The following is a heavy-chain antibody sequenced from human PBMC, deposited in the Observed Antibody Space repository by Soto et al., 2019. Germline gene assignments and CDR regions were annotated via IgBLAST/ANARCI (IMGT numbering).Heavy chain of an antibody. CDR3: ITPRAGTINAFDI. CDR2: IYYSGST. Sequence: SETLSLTCTVSGGSISGYYWSWIRQPPGKGLEWIGYIYYSGSTNYNPSLESRVTISVDTSKNQFSLKLSSVTAADTAVYYCITPRAGTINAFDIWGQGTMVTVSS. CDR1: GGSISGYY. D-gene: IGHD1-1*01. J-gene: IGHJ3*02. V-gene: IGHV4-59*01.